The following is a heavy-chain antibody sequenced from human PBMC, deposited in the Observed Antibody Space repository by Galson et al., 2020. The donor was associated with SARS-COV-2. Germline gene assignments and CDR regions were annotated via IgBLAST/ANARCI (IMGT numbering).Heavy chain of an antibody. CDR3: AKRHRDSSGFDY. J-gene: IGHJ4*02. CDR1: GFNFNNYA. V-gene: IGHV3-23*01. CDR2: VSGSGSTT. D-gene: IGHD3-22*01. Sequence: GESLKISCAVSGFNFNNYAMNWLRQAPGKGLEWVSGVSGSGSTTYYAGSVKGRFTISRDNSQNTLYLQMNSLRVEDTAIYYCAKRHRDSSGFDYWGQGARVTVSS.